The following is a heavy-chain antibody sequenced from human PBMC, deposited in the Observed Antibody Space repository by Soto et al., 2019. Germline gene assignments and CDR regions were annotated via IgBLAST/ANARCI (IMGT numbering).Heavy chain of an antibody. CDR3: ARVRRPSVVPAATNDY. Sequence: GGSLRLSCAASGFTFSSYAMHWVCQAPGKGLEWVAVISYDGSNKYYADSVKGRFTISRDNSKNTLYLQMNSLRAEDTAVYYCARVRRPSVVPAATNDYWGQGTLVTVSS. V-gene: IGHV3-30-3*01. CDR2: ISYDGSNK. D-gene: IGHD2-2*01. CDR1: GFTFSSYA. J-gene: IGHJ4*02.